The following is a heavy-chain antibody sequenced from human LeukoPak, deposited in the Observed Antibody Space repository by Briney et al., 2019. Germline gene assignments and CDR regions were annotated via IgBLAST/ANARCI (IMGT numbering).Heavy chain of an antibody. V-gene: IGHV4-39*07. Sequence: PSETLSLTCTVSGGSISSSSYYWGWIRQPPGQGLEWIGSIYYSGSTYYNPSLKSRVTISVDTSKNQFSLKLSSVTAADTAVYYCASLAARDNWFDPWGQGTLVTVSS. CDR2: IYYSGST. J-gene: IGHJ5*02. D-gene: IGHD6-6*01. CDR3: ASLAARDNWFDP. CDR1: GGSISSSSYY.